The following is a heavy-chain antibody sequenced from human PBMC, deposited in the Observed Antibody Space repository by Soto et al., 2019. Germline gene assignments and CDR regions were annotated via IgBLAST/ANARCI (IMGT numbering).Heavy chain of an antibody. CDR3: ARVRPYTAYWFDP. D-gene: IGHD2-2*02. J-gene: IGHJ5*02. CDR2: IYPTGNT. V-gene: IGHV4-30-2*01. CDR1: GGSISSPGYC. Sequence: SETLSLTCTVSGGSISSPGYCWTWIRQPPGKGLEWIGYIYPTGNTYYSPSLKSRVSISVDKSTNHLPLELNSVTAADTAVYYCARVRPYTAYWFDPWGPGALVTVSS.